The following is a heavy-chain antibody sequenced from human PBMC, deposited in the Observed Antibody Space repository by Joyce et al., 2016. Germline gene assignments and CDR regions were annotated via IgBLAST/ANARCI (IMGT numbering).Heavy chain of an antibody. CDR3: AGGTDYVWVGP. J-gene: IGHJ4*02. V-gene: IGHV4-34*02. D-gene: IGHD3-16*01. CDR1: GASFTLSPYW. Sequence: QVQLQQWGAGLLKPSETPSLTCGVYGASFTLSPYWFSWIRQSPEKGLEWIGEIHYTGAANYNPSFKSRVTMSVDTSKRQFFLKLASMTAADTAVFCCAGGTDYVWVGPWGQGTLVTVSS. CDR2: IHYTGAA.